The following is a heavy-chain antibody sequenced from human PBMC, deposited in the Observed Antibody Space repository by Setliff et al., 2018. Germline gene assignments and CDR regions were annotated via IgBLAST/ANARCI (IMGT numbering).Heavy chain of an antibody. CDR2: ISAYSGNT. CDR3: SRLVRYCTTTSCQGASGAEF. Sequence: GASVKVSCKASGYTFSDYGITWVRQAPGQGLEWMGWISAYSGNTKYAQKLQGRVTMTTDTSTTTAHLELRSLTSDDTAVYYCSRLVRYCTTTSCQGASGAEFWGQGTLVTVSS. CDR1: GYTFSDYG. V-gene: IGHV1-18*01. J-gene: IGHJ4*02. D-gene: IGHD2-2*01.